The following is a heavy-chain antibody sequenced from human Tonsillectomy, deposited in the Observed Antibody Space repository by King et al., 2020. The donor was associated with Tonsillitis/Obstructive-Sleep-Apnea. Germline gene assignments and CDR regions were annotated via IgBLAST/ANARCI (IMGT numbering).Heavy chain of an antibody. CDR2: IDWDDDK. CDR3: ARTQYYGSGSYYNPGYYFDS. Sequence: TLKESGPALVKPTQTLTVICTFSGFSLSTSGMCVSWIRQPPGKALEWLARIDWDDDKYYSTSLKTRLTISKDTSKNQVVLTMSNMDPVDTATYYCARTQYYGSGSYYNPGYYFDSWGQGTLVTVSS. J-gene: IGHJ4*02. D-gene: IGHD3-10*01. V-gene: IGHV2-70*11. CDR1: GFSLSTSGMC.